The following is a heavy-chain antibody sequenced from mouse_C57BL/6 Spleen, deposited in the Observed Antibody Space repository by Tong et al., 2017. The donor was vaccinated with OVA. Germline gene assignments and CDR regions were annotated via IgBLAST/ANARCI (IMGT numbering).Heavy chain of an antibody. CDR2: ISSGSSTI. Sequence: EVQLQESGGGLVKPGGSLKLSCAASGFTFSDYGMHWVRQAPEKGLEWVAYISSGSSTIYYADTVKGRFTISRDNAKNTLFLQMTSLRSEDTAMYYCARAPYAYFDYWGQGTTLTVSS. CDR3: ARAPYAYFDY. CDR1: GFTFSDYG. D-gene: IGHD2-12*01. J-gene: IGHJ2*01. V-gene: IGHV5-17*01.